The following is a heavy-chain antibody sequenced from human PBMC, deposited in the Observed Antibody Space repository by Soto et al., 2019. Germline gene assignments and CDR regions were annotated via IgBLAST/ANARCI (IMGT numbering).Heavy chain of an antibody. D-gene: IGHD6-19*01. CDR3: ARAVGIAVTGLDL. CDR1: GYNFISSN. Sequence: QEQLVQSGAEVKRPGASVKISCRASGYNFISSNINWVRQAAGQRPEWLGWMNPANGNAAFARHFQGRGAMTRDTSTDTAYRELGGLSSGDTAIYYCARAVGIAVTGLDLWGPGTLVTVS. J-gene: IGHJ5*02. CDR2: MNPANGNA. V-gene: IGHV1-8*01.